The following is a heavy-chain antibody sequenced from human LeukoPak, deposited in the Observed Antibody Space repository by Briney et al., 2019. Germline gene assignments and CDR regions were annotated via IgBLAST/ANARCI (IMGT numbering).Heavy chain of an antibody. Sequence: SETLSPTCTVSGGSISSNYWSWIRQPPGKGLEWIGYIYYNGNTNYNPSLKSRVTTSVDTSKNQFSLKLSFVTAADTAVYYCARDQGGITNFDYWGQGTLVTVSS. CDR2: IYYNGNT. CDR3: ARDQGGITNFDY. J-gene: IGHJ4*02. V-gene: IGHV4-59*01. CDR1: GGSISSNY. D-gene: IGHD3-16*01.